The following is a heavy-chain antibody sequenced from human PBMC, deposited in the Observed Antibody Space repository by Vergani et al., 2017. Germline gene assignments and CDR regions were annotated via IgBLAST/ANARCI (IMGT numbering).Heavy chain of an antibody. J-gene: IGHJ4*02. Sequence: QVQLVQSGAEVKKPGASVKVSCKASGYTFTSYGISWVRQAPGQGLEWMGWISAYNGNTNYAQKLQGRVTMTRDTSTSTAYMELRSLRSDDTAVYYCARDRGGYCSSTSCYRFDYWGQGTLVTVSS. D-gene: IGHD2-2*01. V-gene: IGHV1-18*01. CDR2: ISAYNGNT. CDR3: ARDRGGYCSSTSCYRFDY. CDR1: GYTFTSYG.